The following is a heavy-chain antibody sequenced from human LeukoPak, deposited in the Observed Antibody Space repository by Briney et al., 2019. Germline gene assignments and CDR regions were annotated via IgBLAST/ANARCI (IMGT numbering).Heavy chain of an antibody. J-gene: IGHJ6*02. Sequence: SETLSLTCTVSGGSISSYYWNWIRQPPGKGLEWIGYIYYSGSTNYNPSLKSRVTISVDTSKNQFSLKLSSVTAADTAVYYCARGEHSGWLIGYYYGMDVWGQGTTVTVSS. CDR2: IYYSGST. CDR3: ARGEHSGWLIGYYYGMDV. V-gene: IGHV4-59*01. CDR1: GGSISSYY. D-gene: IGHD6-19*01.